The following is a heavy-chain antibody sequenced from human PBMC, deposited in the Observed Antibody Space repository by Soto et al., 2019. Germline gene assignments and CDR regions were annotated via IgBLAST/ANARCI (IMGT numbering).Heavy chain of an antibody. CDR2: ISSSSSYI. J-gene: IGHJ1*01. D-gene: IGHD2-15*01. CDR3: ARGETYCSGGSCYEPLNYFQH. Sequence: GSLRLSCAASGFTFSSYSMNWVRQAPGKGLEWVSSISSSSSYIYYADSVKGRFTISRDNAKNSLYLQMNSLRAEDTAVYYCARGETYCSGGSCYEPLNYFQHWGQGTLVTVSS. CDR1: GFTFSSYS. V-gene: IGHV3-21*01.